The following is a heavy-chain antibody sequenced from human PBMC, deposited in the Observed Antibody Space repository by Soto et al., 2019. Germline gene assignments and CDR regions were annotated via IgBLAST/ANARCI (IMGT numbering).Heavy chain of an antibody. CDR2: IYNSGST. Sequence: SETLSLTCAVSGYSISSGYYWGWLRPPPGKGLEWIGSIYNSGSTYYNPSLKSRVTISVDTSKNQFSRKMSSVTAADTAVYYGAGKMPGHYYGMDVWGQGTTVTVSS. CDR1: GYSISSGYY. CDR3: AGKMPGHYYGMDV. D-gene: IGHD2-2*01. V-gene: IGHV4-38-2*01. J-gene: IGHJ6*02.